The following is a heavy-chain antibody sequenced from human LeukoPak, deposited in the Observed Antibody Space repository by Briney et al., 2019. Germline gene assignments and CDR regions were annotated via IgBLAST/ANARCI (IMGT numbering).Heavy chain of an antibody. D-gene: IGHD6-19*01. Sequence: GGTLRLSCAASGFTFGDYAMSWFRQAPGKGLEWVGFIRSKAYGGTTEYAASVKGRFTISRDDSKSIAYLQMNSLKTEDTAVYYCTRDNSMYSSGWYPYLVDYWGQGTLVTVSS. CDR1: GFTFGDYA. CDR2: IRSKAYGGTT. J-gene: IGHJ4*02. CDR3: TRDNSMYSSGWYPYLVDY. V-gene: IGHV3-49*03.